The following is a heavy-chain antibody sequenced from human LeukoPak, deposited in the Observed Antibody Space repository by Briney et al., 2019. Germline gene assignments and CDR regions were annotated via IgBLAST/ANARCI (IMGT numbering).Heavy chain of an antibody. CDR2: INHSGST. CDR3: ARGYCSSTSCYASYYYGMDV. J-gene: IGHJ6*02. Sequence: SETLSLTCAVYGGSFSGYYWSWIRQPPGKGLEWIGEINHSGSTNYNPSLKSRVTISVGTPKNQFSQKLSSVTAADTAVYYCARGYCSSTSCYASYYYGMDVWGQGTTVTVSS. D-gene: IGHD2-2*01. V-gene: IGHV4-34*01. CDR1: GGSFSGYY.